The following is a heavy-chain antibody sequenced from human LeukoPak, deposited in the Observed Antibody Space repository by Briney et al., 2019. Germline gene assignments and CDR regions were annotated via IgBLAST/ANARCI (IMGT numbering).Heavy chain of an antibody. CDR1: GFTFRSYE. D-gene: IGHD5-24*01. Sequence: GGSLRLSCAASGFTFRSYEMNWVRQAPGKGLEWVSYISSGGSTMYYADSVKGRFTISRHTSKNTLYLQMNSLRAEDTAVYYCARESTPLRGAFDPWGPGTLVTVSS. CDR3: ARESTPLRGAFDP. J-gene: IGHJ5*02. CDR2: ISSGGSTM. V-gene: IGHV3-48*03.